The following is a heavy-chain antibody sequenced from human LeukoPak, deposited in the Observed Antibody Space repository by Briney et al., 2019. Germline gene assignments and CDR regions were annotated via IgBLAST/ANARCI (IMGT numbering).Heavy chain of an antibody. CDR3: ARGQTTPVGINDY. CDR1: GRSFSDYY. D-gene: IGHD1-1*01. J-gene: IGHJ4*02. CDR2: INHSGST. Sequence: SETLSLTCAVYGRSFSDYYWSWIRQPPGRGLEWIGEINHSGSTNHNPSLRSRVTISVDTSKDQFSLRLNSVTAADTAVYYCARGQTTPVGINDYWGQGTLVTVSS. V-gene: IGHV4-34*01.